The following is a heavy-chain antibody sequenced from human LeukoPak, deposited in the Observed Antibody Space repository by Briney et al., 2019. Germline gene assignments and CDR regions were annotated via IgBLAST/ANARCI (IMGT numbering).Heavy chain of an antibody. V-gene: IGHV3-15*01. J-gene: IGHJ4*02. CDR1: GFTFSNAW. D-gene: IGHD4-17*01. Sequence: PGGSLRLSCAASGFTFSNAWMSWVRQAPGKGLEWVGRIKSKTDGGTTDYAAPVKGRFTISRDDSKNTLYLQMNSLKTEDTAVYYCTTSEDYGEIYDYWGQGTLVTVSS. CDR2: IKSKTDGGTT. CDR3: TTSEDYGEIYDY.